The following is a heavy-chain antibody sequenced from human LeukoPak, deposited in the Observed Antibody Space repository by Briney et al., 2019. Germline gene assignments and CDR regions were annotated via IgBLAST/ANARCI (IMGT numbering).Heavy chain of an antibody. CDR2: ISAYNGNT. CDR3: ARVANEYCSSTSCRNNYYMDV. V-gene: IGHV1-18*01. CDR1: GYTFPSHG. Sequence: ASVTVSCKASGYTFPSHGISWVRQAPGQGLAWMGWISAYNGNTKCAQKLQGRVTITTDTSTSTAYMELRSLRSDDTAVYYCARVANEYCSSTSCRNNYYMDVWGKGTTVTVSS. D-gene: IGHD2-2*01. J-gene: IGHJ6*03.